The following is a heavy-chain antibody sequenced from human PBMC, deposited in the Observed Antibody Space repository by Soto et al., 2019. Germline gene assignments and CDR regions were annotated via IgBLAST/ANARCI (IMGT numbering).Heavy chain of an antibody. V-gene: IGHV1-3*01. CDR3: ARSQGGIGVLHAATYYYYYAMDV. D-gene: IGHD2-2*01. Sequence: ASVKVSCKASGYTFSSYAMHWVRQAPGQRLEWMGWINAGNGNTKYSQKFQDRVTIVRDTSASTAYMELSSLRSEDTAVYYCARSQGGIGVLHAATYYYYYAMDVWGQGTTVTVSS. CDR1: GYTFSSYA. J-gene: IGHJ6*02. CDR2: INAGNGNT.